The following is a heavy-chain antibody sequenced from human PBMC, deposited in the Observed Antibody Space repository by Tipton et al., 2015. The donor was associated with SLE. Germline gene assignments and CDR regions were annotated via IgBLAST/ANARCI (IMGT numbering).Heavy chain of an antibody. D-gene: IGHD3-3*01. V-gene: IGHV4-39*07. CDR1: GGSISSSSYF. J-gene: IGHJ6*02. CDR2: INHSGST. CDR3: ARGEGDFWSDPYYYGMDV. Sequence: TLSLACTVSGGSISSSSYFWGWIRQSPGKGLEWIGEINHSGSTNYNPSLKSRVTISVDTSKNQFSLRLSSVTAADTAVYYCARGEGDFWSDPYYYGMDVWGQGTTVTVSS.